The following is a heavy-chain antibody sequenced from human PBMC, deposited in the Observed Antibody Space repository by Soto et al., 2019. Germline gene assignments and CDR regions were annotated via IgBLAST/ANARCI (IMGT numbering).Heavy chain of an antibody. CDR3: ARGQGAAIGDYYYHGMYV. J-gene: IGHJ6*02. D-gene: IGHD2-2*02. Sequence: EVQLVESGGGLVQPGGSLKLSCAASGFIFSGSAIHWVRQASGKGLEWVGRIRSRANNFATSSAASVKGRFTFSRDDSKNTAYLQMNTLKPEDTAVYYCARGQGAAIGDYYYHGMYVWGQGTTVTVSS. V-gene: IGHV3-73*02. CDR1: GFIFSGSA. CDR2: IRSRANNFAT.